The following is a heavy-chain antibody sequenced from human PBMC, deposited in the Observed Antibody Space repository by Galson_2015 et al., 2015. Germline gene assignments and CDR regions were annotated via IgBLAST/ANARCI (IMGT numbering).Heavy chain of an antibody. Sequence: SLRLSCAASGFTFSSYGMHWVRQAPGKGLEWVAVIWYDGSNKYYADSVKGRFTISRDNSKNTLYLQMNSLRAEDTAVYYCARGVVDIVVVPAALLDYWGQGTLVTVSP. CDR1: GFTFSSYG. CDR3: ARGVVDIVVVPAALLDY. J-gene: IGHJ4*02. D-gene: IGHD2-2*03. CDR2: IWYDGSNK. V-gene: IGHV3-33*01.